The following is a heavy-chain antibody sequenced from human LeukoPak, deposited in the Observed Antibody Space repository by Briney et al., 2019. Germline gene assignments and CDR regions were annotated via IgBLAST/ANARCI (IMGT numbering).Heavy chain of an antibody. Sequence: GASVKVPCKASGYTFTGYYMHWVRQAPGQGLEWMGWINPNSGGTNYAQKFQGRVTMTRDTSISTAYMELSRLRSDDTAVYYCARVNRNWNDLSDYWGQGTLVTVSS. V-gene: IGHV1-2*02. CDR3: ARVNRNWNDLSDY. D-gene: IGHD1-1*01. CDR2: INPNSGGT. J-gene: IGHJ4*02. CDR1: GYTFTGYY.